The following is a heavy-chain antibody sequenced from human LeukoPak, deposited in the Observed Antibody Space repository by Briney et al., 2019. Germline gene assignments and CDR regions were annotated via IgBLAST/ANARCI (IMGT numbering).Heavy chain of an antibody. Sequence: GSLRLSCAASGFTFSSYWMHWVRQAPGKGLVWVSRINTDGSSTSYADSVKGRFTISRDNAKNTLYLQMNSLRAEDTAVYYCARDEYIAGFDYWGQGTLVTVSS. J-gene: IGHJ4*02. CDR1: GFTFSSYW. CDR3: ARDEYIAGFDY. CDR2: INTDGSST. D-gene: IGHD2/OR15-2a*01. V-gene: IGHV3-74*01.